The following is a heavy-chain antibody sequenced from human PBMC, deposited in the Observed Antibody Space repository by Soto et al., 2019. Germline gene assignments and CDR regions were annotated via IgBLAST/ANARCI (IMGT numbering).Heavy chain of an antibody. J-gene: IGHJ4*02. D-gene: IGHD2-2*01. Sequence: GASVKVSCKTSGYRFPSFAVHWIRQAPGQRPEWMGGISNAGSGNTKYSQKFQDRLTITGDKRETTDYMALISLTSEDTATYYCARESNHYQDFFQNWDQGTQVTVS. CDR2: ISNAGSGNT. V-gene: IGHV1-3*01. CDR1: GYRFPSFA. CDR3: ARESNHYQDFFQN.